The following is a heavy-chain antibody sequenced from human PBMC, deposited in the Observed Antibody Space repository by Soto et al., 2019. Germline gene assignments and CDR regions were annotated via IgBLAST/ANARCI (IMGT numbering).Heavy chain of an antibody. D-gene: IGHD3-16*02. CDR3: ARVSNNKYDYIWGSYRYTVYFDY. CDR1: GGSFSGYY. V-gene: IGHV4-34*01. J-gene: IGHJ4*02. Sequence: PSATLSLTCAVYGGSFSGYYWSWIRQPPGKGLEWIGEINHSGSTNYNPSLKSRVTISVDTSKNQFSLKLSSVTAADTAVYYCARVSNNKYDYIWGSYRYTVYFDYWGQGTLVTVSS. CDR2: INHSGST.